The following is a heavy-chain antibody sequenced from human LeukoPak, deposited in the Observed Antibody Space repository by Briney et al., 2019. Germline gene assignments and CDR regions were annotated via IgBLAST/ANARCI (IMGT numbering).Heavy chain of an antibody. CDR3: ARGLGIVVVPAATYYGMDV. D-gene: IGHD2-2*03. J-gene: IGHJ6*02. Sequence: SGTLSLTCAVSGGSISSSNWWSWVRQPPGKGLEWIGEIYHSGSTNYNPSPKSRVTISVDKSKNQFSLKLSSVTAADTAVYYCARGLGIVVVPAATYYGMDVWGQGTTVTVSS. CDR1: GGSISSSNW. CDR2: IYHSGST. V-gene: IGHV4-4*02.